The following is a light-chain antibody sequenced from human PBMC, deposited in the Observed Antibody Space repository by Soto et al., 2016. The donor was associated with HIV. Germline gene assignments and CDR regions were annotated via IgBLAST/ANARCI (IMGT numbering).Light chain of an antibody. CDR1: QSISTY. J-gene: IGKJ1*01. Sequence: DIQMTQSPSSLSLSIGDRVSITCRASQSISTYLNWYQQKPGRAPKLLISDASSLQSGVPSRFSGRGSGTDFTLTISSLQHEDLATYYCQQSSRTPRTFGQGT. CDR2: DAS. CDR3: QQSSRTPRT. V-gene: IGKV1-39*01.